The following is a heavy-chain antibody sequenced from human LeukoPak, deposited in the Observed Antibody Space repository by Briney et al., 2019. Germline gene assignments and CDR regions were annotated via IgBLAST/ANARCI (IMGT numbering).Heavy chain of an antibody. CDR2: NSSSSSDI. CDR1: GFTFNSYS. D-gene: IGHD1-1*01. CDR3: ARDSRTTGTTSGYFDY. Sequence: PGGSLRVSCAASGFTFNSYSLNWVRQAQGKGLEWVSSNSSSSSDIYNAVSVKGRFTISRDNAKNSLYLQMNSLRAEDTAVYYCARDSRTTGTTSGYFDYWGQGTLVTVSS. V-gene: IGHV3-21*01. J-gene: IGHJ4*02.